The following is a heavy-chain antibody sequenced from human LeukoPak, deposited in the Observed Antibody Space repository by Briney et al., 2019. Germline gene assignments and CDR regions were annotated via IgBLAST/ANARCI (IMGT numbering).Heavy chain of an antibody. CDR3: ARDHFDYGDYHDYYYYMDV. J-gene: IGHJ6*03. Sequence: PGGSLRLSCAASGFTFSSYWMSWVRQALGKGLEWVANIKQDGSEKYYVDSVKGRFTISRDNAKNSLYLQMNSLRAEDTAVYYCARDHFDYGDYHDYYYYMDVWGKGTTVTVSS. CDR2: IKQDGSEK. CDR1: GFTFSSYW. V-gene: IGHV3-7*01. D-gene: IGHD4-17*01.